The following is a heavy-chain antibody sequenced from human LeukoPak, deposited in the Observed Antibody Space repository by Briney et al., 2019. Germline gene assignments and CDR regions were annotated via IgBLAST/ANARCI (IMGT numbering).Heavy chain of an antibody. V-gene: IGHV3-30*03. J-gene: IGHJ4*02. CDR3: ARGGAVASSSPFDY. CDR1: GFTFSSYG. D-gene: IGHD6-19*01. Sequence: GGSLRLSCAASGFTFSSYGMHWVRQAPGKGLEWVAVISYDGSNKYYADSVKGRFTISRDSSKNTLYLQMNSLRAEDTAVYYCARGGAVASSSPFDYWGQGTLVTVSS. CDR2: ISYDGSNK.